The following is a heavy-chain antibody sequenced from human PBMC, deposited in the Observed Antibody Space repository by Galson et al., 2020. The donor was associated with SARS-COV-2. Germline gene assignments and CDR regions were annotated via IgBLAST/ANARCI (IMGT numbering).Heavy chain of an antibody. V-gene: IGHV3-49*03. CDR2: IRSKAFAGTT. J-gene: IGHJ4*02. CDR3: STEGITRADY. CDR1: GFTVGDYA. Sequence: GGSLRLSCTASGFTVGDYAMSWFRQAPGKGLEWVGFIRSKAFAGTTDYAASVKGIFTISRDDSTSTAYLQMNSLKTEDTAVYYCSTEGITRADYWGPGTLVTVSS. D-gene: IGHD1-20*01.